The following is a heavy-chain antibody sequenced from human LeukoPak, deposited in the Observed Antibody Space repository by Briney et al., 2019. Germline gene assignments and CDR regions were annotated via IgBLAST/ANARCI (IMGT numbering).Heavy chain of an antibody. CDR2: TYYSGST. Sequence: SETLSLTCTVSGGSISTYYWNWIRQSPGKGLNWIGYTYYSGSTNYNPSLKSRVTISVDTSKNQFSLELSSVTAADSAVYYCARYYGTHDAFDIWGQGTMVTVSS. J-gene: IGHJ3*02. CDR3: ARYYGTHDAFDI. D-gene: IGHD3-10*01. CDR1: GGSISTYY. V-gene: IGHV4-59*01.